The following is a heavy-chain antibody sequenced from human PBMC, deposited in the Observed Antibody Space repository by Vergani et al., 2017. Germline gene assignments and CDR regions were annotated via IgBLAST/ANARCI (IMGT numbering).Heavy chain of an antibody. D-gene: IGHD2-21*02. CDR1: GFTFTSSA. J-gene: IGHJ4*02. Sequence: QMQLVQSGPEVKKPGTSVKVSCKASGFTFTSSAVQWVRQARGQRLEWIGWIVVGSGNTNYAQKFQERVTITRDMSTSTAYMELSSLRSEDTAVYYCASPSTAYCGGDCYYRYWGQGTLVTVSS. CDR2: IVVGSGNT. CDR3: ASPSTAYCGGDCYYRY. V-gene: IGHV1-58*01.